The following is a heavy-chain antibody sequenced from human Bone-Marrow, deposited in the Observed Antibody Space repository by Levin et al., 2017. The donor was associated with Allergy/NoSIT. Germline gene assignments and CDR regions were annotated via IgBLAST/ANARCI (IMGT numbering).Heavy chain of an antibody. D-gene: IGHD3-3*01. CDR3: ARVSSNYDFWSGEKGGPGYFAMDV. CDR1: GYTFTRYG. J-gene: IGHJ6*02. V-gene: IGHV1-18*01. Sequence: PGESLKISCKASGYTFTRYGLSWVRQAPGQGLEWMGWIGGYKANTTYVQKFQGRVTMTIDTSSDTGYMELRSLTAADTAVYYCARVSSNYDFWSGEKGGPGYFAMDVWGQGTTISVSS. CDR2: IGGYKANT.